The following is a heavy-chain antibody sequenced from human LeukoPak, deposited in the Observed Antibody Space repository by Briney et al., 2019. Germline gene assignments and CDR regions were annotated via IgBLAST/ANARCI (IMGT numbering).Heavy chain of an antibody. J-gene: IGHJ1*01. V-gene: IGHV1-69*04. Sequence: SVKVSCKASGGTFSSYAISRVRQAPGQGLEWMGRIIPIFGIANYAQKFQGRVTITADKSTSTAYMELSSLRSEDTAVYYCARCSSTSCYTRGGSAEYFQHWGQGTLVTVSS. CDR3: ARCSSTSCYTRGGSAEYFQH. CDR1: GGTFSSYA. CDR2: IIPIFGIA. D-gene: IGHD2-2*02.